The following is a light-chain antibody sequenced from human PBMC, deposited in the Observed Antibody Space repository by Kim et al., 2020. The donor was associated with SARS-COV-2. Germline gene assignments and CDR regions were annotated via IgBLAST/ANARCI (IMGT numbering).Light chain of an antibody. CDR2: QDS. V-gene: IGLV3-1*01. Sequence: SYELTQPPSVSVSPGQTASITCSRDKLGDYYVSWYQQRPGQSPVLVIYQDSKRPSGIPERFSGFSSGNTDTLTIGKTQEMDGADYYCQAWGTNPVVFGGGAQATV. CDR3: QAWGTNPVV. CDR1: KLGDYY. J-gene: IGLJ3*02.